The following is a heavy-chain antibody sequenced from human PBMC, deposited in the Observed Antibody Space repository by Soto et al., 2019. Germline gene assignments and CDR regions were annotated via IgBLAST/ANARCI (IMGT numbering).Heavy chain of an antibody. CDR1: GFTVSNNY. V-gene: IGHV3-53*01. Sequence: DVQVVESGGGLIQPGGSLRLSCAASGFTVSNNYMSWVRQGPGKGLEWVSTIYRGDSTYYADSVKGRFTISRDNSKNNLHLLINSLSTEDTAVYYCASYYDYRGGPSGGMDVCGQGTTVTVSS. CDR3: ASYYDYRGGPSGGMDV. D-gene: IGHD3-22*01. CDR2: IYRGDST. J-gene: IGHJ6*02.